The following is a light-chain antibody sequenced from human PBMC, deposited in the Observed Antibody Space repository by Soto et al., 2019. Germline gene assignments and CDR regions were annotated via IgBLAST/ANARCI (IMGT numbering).Light chain of an antibody. CDR3: CSYTTSSTLPYV. Sequence: QSVLTQPASVSGSPGQSITISCTGTSSDVGGYSYVSWYQQHPGKAPKLMIYDVTNRPSGVSNRFSGSKSGNTASLTISGLQAEDEADYYCCSYTTSSTLPYVFGTGTKVTVL. CDR1: SSDVGGYSY. CDR2: DVT. V-gene: IGLV2-14*03. J-gene: IGLJ1*01.